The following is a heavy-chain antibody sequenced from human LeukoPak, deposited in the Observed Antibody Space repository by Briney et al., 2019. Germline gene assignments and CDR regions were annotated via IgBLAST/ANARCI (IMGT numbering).Heavy chain of an antibody. Sequence: QPGGSLRLACAASGFTFISYEMNWVRQAPGGGLEWVANIKQDGSEKYYVDSVKGRFTISRDNAKNSLYLQMNTLRDEDTALYYCARALRLSTGSYSPFDYWGQGTLVTVSS. D-gene: IGHD1-26*01. CDR1: GFTFISYE. CDR3: ARALRLSTGSYSPFDY. CDR2: IKQDGSEK. V-gene: IGHV3-7*01. J-gene: IGHJ4*02.